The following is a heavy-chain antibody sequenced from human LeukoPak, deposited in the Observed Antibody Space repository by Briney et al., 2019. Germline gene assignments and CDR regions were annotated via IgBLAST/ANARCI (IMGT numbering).Heavy chain of an antibody. Sequence: GGSLRLSCAASGFTFSSYWMSWVRQAPGKGLEWVANIKQDGSEKYYVDSVKGRFTISRDNAKNSLYLQMNSLRAEDTAVYYCARAETDTAMVWVNYYYYYYMDVWGKGTTVTVSS. CDR3: ARAETDTAMVWVNYYYYYYMDV. V-gene: IGHV3-7*01. CDR2: IKQDGSEK. J-gene: IGHJ6*03. D-gene: IGHD5-18*01. CDR1: GFTFSSYW.